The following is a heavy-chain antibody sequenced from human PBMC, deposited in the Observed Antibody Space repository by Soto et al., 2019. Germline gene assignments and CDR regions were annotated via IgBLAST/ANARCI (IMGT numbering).Heavy chain of an antibody. J-gene: IGHJ4*02. CDR3: AKDLGYSSGWDRYFDY. Sequence: QVQLVESGGGVVQPGRSLRLSCAASGFTFSSYGMHWVRQAPGKGLEWVAVISYDGSNKYYADSVKGRFTISRDNSKNTLYQQMNSLRAEDTAVYYCAKDLGYSSGWDRYFDYWGQGTLVTVSS. CDR2: ISYDGSNK. D-gene: IGHD6-19*01. V-gene: IGHV3-30*18. CDR1: GFTFSSYG.